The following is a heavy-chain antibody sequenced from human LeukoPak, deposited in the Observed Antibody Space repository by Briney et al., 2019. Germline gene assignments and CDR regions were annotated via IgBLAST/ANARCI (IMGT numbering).Heavy chain of an antibody. D-gene: IGHD3-22*01. V-gene: IGHV4-39*01. CDR3: ARRDDSSGYHKIFDY. J-gene: IGHJ4*02. Sequence: SETLSLTCTVSGGSISSGPYYWGWIRQPPGKGLEWIGNIYYGENTYYNPSLKSRVTISIDTSKNQFHLKLSSLTAADTAVYFCARRDDSSGYHKIFDYWGPGTLVTVSS. CDR1: GGSISSGPYY. CDR2: IYYGENT.